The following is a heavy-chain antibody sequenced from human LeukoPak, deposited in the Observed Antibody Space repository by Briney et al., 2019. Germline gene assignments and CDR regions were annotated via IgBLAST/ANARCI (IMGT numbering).Heavy chain of an antibody. CDR1: GGTFSSYA. D-gene: IGHD6-19*01. CDR2: IIPIFGTA. J-gene: IGHJ3*02. V-gene: IGHV1-69*06. Sequence: GASVKVSCKASGGTFSSYAISWVRQAPGQGLEWMGGIIPIFGTANYAQKFQGRVTITADKSTSTAYMELSSLRSEDTAVYYCARPVAGTGGAFDIWGQGTMVTVSS. CDR3: ARPVAGTGGAFDI.